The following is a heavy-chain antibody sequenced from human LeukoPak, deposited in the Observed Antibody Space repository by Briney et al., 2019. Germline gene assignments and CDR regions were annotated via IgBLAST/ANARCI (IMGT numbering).Heavy chain of an antibody. V-gene: IGHV3-7*02. Sequence: GGSLRLSCAASGFTFSRYSMSWVRQVPGKGLEWVANIKQDGSEKYYVDSVKGRFTISRDNAKNSLHLQMNSLRVEDTAVYYCGCALVGSNWYSWFDTWGQGTMVTVSS. CDR1: GFTFSRYS. CDR2: IKQDGSEK. D-gene: IGHD1-1*01. CDR3: GCALVGSNWYSWFDT. J-gene: IGHJ5*01.